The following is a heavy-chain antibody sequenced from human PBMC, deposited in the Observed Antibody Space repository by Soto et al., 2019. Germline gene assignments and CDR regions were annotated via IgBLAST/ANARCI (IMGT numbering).Heavy chain of an antibody. CDR2: IYPGDSDT. CDR1: GYIFTLYG. D-gene: IGHD4-17*01. J-gene: IGHJ6*02. V-gene: IGHV5-51*01. CDR3: ARQSPTPGYYYFSYGMDV. Sequence: AGESLKISCKASGYIFTLYGIGWVRQMPGKGLEWMGIIYPGDSDTRYSPSFQGQVTISADKSISTASLQWSSLKASDTAVYYCARQSPTPGYYYFSYGMDVWGQGTTVTVSS.